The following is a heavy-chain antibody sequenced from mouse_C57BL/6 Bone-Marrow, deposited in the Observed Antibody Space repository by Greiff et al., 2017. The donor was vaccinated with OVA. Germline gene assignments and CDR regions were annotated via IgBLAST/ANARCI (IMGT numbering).Heavy chain of an antibody. V-gene: IGHV5-6*01. CDR1: GFTFSSYG. CDR3: ASLLLRPFDY. CDR2: ISSGGSYT. D-gene: IGHD1-1*01. J-gene: IGHJ2*01. Sequence: EVQRVESGGDLVKPGGSLKLSCAASGFTFSSYGMSWVRQTPDKRLEWVATISSGGSYTYYPDSVKGRFTISRDNAKNTLYLQMSSLKSEDTAMYYCASLLLRPFDYWGQGTTLTVSS.